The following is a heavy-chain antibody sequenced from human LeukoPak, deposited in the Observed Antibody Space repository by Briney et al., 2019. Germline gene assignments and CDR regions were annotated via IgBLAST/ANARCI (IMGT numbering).Heavy chain of an antibody. V-gene: IGHV3-23*01. CDR3: AKGDTMVRGAYAMDY. D-gene: IGHD3-10*01. J-gene: IGHJ4*02. CDR1: GFTFSSYA. CDR2: VSGSGGST. Sequence: GGSLRLSCAASGFTFSSYAMSWVRQAPGKGLEWVSAVSGSGGSTYYADSVKGRFTISRDNSKNTLYLQMNSLRAEDTAVYYCAKGDTMVRGAYAMDYWGQGTLVTVSS.